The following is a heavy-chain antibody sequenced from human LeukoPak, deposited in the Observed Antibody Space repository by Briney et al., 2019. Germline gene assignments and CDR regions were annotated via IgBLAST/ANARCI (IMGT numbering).Heavy chain of an antibody. CDR2: ISSSCSTI. D-gene: IGHD1-26*01. J-gene: IGHJ6*02. CDR1: GFTSSRYE. CDR3: ARDAGATTDYYYGMDV. V-gene: IGHV3-48*03. Sequence: PGGSLRLSCAASGFTSSRYEMNWLREAPGTGLEWVSYISSSCSTIYYADSVKGRFTISRDNAKNSLYLQMNSLRAEDTAVYYCARDAGATTDYYYGMDVWGQGTTVTVSS.